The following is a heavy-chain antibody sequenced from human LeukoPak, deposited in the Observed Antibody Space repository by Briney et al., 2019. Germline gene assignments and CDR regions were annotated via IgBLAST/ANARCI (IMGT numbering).Heavy chain of an antibody. CDR3: ARGGILHCSGGSCYPNDYGMDV. CDR1: GFTVSSNY. D-gene: IGHD2-15*01. V-gene: IGHV3-53*05. CDR2: IYSGGST. Sequence: GGSLRLSCAASGFTVSSNYMSWVRQAPGKGLEWVSVIYSGGSTYYADSVKGRFTISRDNSKNTLYLQMNSLRAEDTAVYYCARGGILHCSGGSCYPNDYGMDVWGQGTTVTVSS. J-gene: IGHJ6*02.